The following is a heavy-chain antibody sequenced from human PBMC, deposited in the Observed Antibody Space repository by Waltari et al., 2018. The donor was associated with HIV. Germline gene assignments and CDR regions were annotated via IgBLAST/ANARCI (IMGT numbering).Heavy chain of an antibody. CDR2: ITPIFKTT. Sequence: QVPLVQSGAEVKKPGSSVQVSCRASGDTFRTYTISWVRQAPGQGLEWMGGITPIFKTTKYAQKFQGRVTLTADESTRTTYMELTSLRSDDTAMYYCARNGDYAPAYWGQGTLVTVSS. CDR3: ARNGDYAPAY. J-gene: IGHJ4*02. CDR1: GDTFRTYT. D-gene: IGHD4-17*01. V-gene: IGHV1-69*01.